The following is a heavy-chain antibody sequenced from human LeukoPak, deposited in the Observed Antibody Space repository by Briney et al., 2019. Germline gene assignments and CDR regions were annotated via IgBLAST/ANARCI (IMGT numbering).Heavy chain of an antibody. CDR3: ARDRLQEWEQLLGDYFDY. V-gene: IGHV1-18*01. J-gene: IGHJ4*02. CDR1: GYTFTKYG. CDR2: ISAYNGNT. Sequence: RASVKVSCKASGYTFTKYGITWVRQAPGQGLEWMGWISAYNGNTNYAQKLQGRVTMTTDTSTSTAYMELRSLRSDDTAVYYCARDRLQEWEQLLGDYFDYWGQGTLVTVSS. D-gene: IGHD1-26*01.